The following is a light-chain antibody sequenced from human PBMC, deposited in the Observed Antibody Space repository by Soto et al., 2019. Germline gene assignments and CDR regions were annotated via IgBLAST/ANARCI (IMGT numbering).Light chain of an antibody. Sequence: QSALTQPASVSGSPGQSITISCTGTSSDVGGYNYVSWYQQHPGKAPKLMIYDVSTRPSGVSNRFSGSKSGNTASLTISGVQAEDEADYYCSSYSSSTTLVFGGGTQLTVL. CDR1: SSDVGGYNY. J-gene: IGLJ2*01. V-gene: IGLV2-14*01. CDR2: DVS. CDR3: SSYSSSTTLV.